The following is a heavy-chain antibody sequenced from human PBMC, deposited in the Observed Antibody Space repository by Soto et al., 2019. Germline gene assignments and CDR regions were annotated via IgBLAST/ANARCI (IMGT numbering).Heavy chain of an antibody. CDR1: GSSISSSDYY. Sequence: PSETLSLTCNVSGSSISSSDYYWGWIRQPPGKGLEWIGQIYYSGSTYYNPSLKSRVTMSVDTSKNQFSLKLTSVTAADTAVYYCATLPYYDFWSGYYFDYWGQGTLVTAPQ. D-gene: IGHD3-3*01. V-gene: IGHV4-39*01. CDR3: ATLPYYDFWSGYYFDY. J-gene: IGHJ4*02. CDR2: IYYSGST.